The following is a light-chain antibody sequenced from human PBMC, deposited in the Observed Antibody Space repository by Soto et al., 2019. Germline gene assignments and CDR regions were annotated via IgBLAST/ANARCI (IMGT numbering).Light chain of an antibody. V-gene: IGKV3-15*01. J-gene: IGKJ4*01. CDR3: QQYNNWPPRRT. CDR2: GAS. Sequence: EIVMTQSPATLSVSPGERATLSCRASQSVSSNLAWYQQKPGQAPRLLIYGASTRATGIPARFSGSGSGTEFTVTISSLQSEDFAVYYCQQYNNWPPRRTFGGGTKVEIK. CDR1: QSVSSN.